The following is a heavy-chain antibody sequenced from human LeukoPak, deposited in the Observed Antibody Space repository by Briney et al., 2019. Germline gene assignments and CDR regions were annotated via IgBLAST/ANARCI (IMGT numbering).Heavy chain of an antibody. D-gene: IGHD6-6*01. J-gene: IGHJ6*02. CDR3: ARTVGSSSDYYYYGMDV. V-gene: IGHV4-4*07. Sequence: SETLSLTCTVSGGSISSYYWSWIRQPAGKGLEWIGRIYTSGSTNYNPSLKSRVTMSVDTSKNQFSLKLSSVTAADTAVYYCARTVGSSSDYYYYGMDVWGQGTTVTVSS. CDR2: IYTSGST. CDR1: GGSISSYY.